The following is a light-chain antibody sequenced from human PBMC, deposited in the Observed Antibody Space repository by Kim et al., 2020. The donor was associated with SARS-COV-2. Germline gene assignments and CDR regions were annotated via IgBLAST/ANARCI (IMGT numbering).Light chain of an antibody. CDR2: AAS. Sequence: DIQMTQSPSSLSASVGDRVTITCRASQRISSYLNWYQQQPGKAPKLLIYAASSLESGVPSRFSGSGSGTEFTLTISSLQPDDFATYYCQQYNSYPYTFGQGTKLEI. V-gene: IGKV1-16*01. J-gene: IGKJ2*01. CDR1: QRISSY. CDR3: QQYNSYPYT.